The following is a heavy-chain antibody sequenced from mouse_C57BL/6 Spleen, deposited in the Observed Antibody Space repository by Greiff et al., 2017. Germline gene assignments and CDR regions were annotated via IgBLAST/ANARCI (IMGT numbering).Heavy chain of an antibody. D-gene: IGHD1-1*01. CDR1: GYSFPSFY. CDR2: IYPGRGNT. CDR3: ARSSSYDYFDY. Sequence: QVQLKESGPELVKPGASVQISCTASGYSFPSFYLHWVKRRPGQGLVLIGWIYPGRGNTKYNEKFKGKATLTADTSSSTAYMQLSSLTSEDSAVYYCARSSSYDYFDYWGQGTTLTVSS. J-gene: IGHJ2*01. V-gene: IGHV1-66*01.